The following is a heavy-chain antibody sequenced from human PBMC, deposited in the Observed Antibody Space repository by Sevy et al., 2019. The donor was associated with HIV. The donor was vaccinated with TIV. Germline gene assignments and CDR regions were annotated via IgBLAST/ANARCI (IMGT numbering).Heavy chain of an antibody. D-gene: IGHD1-1*01. CDR2: ISYDGINK. V-gene: IGHV3-30-3*01. CDR3: ALERLSSDVAEYFQN. CDR1: GFTFSSYS. J-gene: IGHJ1*01. Sequence: GGSLRLSCATSGFTFSSYSMHWVRQAPGKGLEWVATISYDGINKQYADSVKGRFTISIDNFKNSLSLQMNSLRAEDTAVYFCALERLSSDVAEYFQNWGQGTLVTVSS.